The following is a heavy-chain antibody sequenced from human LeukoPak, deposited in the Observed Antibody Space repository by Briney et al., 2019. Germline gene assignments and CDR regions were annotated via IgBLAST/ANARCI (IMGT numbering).Heavy chain of an antibody. CDR1: LGSFSGYY. Sequence: KPSEPLFLTCAVYLGSFSGYYWSWIHQPPGKGLEWIGEINHSGSTNYNPSLKSRVTISVDTSKNQFSLKLSSVTAADTAVYYCARAWGSCEYFDYWGQGTLVTVSS. V-gene: IGHV4-34*01. CDR2: INHSGST. D-gene: IGHD6-13*01. J-gene: IGHJ4*02. CDR3: ARAWGSCEYFDY.